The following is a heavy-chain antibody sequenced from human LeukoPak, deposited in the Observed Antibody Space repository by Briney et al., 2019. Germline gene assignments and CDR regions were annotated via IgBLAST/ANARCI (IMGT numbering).Heavy chain of an antibody. V-gene: IGHV6-1*01. CDR3: ARERRQWLVGSLNNWFDP. CDR1: GDSVSSNSAA. J-gene: IGHJ5*02. CDR2: TYYRSKWYN. D-gene: IGHD6-19*01. Sequence: SQTLSLTCAISGDSVSSNSAAWNWIRQSPSRGLEWLGRTYYRSKWYNDYAVSVKSRITINPDTSKNQFSLQLNSVTPEDTAVYYCARERRQWLVGSLNNWFDPWGQGTLVTVSS.